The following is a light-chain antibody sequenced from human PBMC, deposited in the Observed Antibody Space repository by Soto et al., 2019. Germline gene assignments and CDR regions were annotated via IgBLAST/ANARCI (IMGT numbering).Light chain of an antibody. V-gene: IGLV1-44*01. CDR3: AAWDDRLNGVV. CDR2: SNN. CDR1: SSNIGTKT. Sequence: QSVLTQPPSASGTPGQRVTISCSGSSSNIGTKTVNWYQQLPGTAPKLLIYSNNQRPSGVPDRFSGSKSGTSASLAISGLQSEAEADYYCAAWDDRLNGVVFGGGTKVTVL. J-gene: IGLJ2*01.